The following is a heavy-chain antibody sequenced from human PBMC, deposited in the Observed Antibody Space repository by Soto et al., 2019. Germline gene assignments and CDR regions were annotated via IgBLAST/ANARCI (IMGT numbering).Heavy chain of an antibody. J-gene: IGHJ4*02. D-gene: IGHD1-26*01. V-gene: IGHV1-69*13. CDR3: ARGKGIVGATSFDY. Sequence: GASVKVSCKASGGTFRSYAISWVRQAPGQGLEWMGGIIPIFGTANYAQKFQGRVTITADESTSTAYMELSSLRSEDTAVYYCARGKGIVGATSFDYWGQGTLVTVSS. CDR1: GGTFRSYA. CDR2: IIPIFGTA.